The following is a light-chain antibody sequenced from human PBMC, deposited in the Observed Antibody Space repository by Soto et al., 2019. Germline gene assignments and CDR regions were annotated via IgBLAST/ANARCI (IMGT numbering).Light chain of an antibody. Sequence: EIVMTQSPASLSVSPGERATLSCRTSQSVSSSLAWYQQKPGQAPSLLIYGASTRATGIPARFSGSGSGTDFTLTISSLEPEDSAVYYCQQRHAWPITFGQGTRLEIK. CDR1: QSVSSS. CDR2: GAS. V-gene: IGKV3-15*01. J-gene: IGKJ5*01. CDR3: QQRHAWPIT.